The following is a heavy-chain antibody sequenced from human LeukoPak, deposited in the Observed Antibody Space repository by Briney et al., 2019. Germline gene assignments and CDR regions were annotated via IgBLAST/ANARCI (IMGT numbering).Heavy chain of an antibody. V-gene: IGHV3-15*04. J-gene: IGHJ6*02. Sequence: RGSLRLSCAASGFTFNYAWMSWVRQVPGKGLEWVGQTVSEIDGGTTDYATPVKGRFTISRDDSKSTLYLQMNSLKIEDTAVYYCTTDEDWNYARKDVWGQGATVIVSS. CDR3: TTDEDWNYARKDV. CDR2: TVSEIDGGTT. D-gene: IGHD1-7*01. CDR1: GFTFNYAW.